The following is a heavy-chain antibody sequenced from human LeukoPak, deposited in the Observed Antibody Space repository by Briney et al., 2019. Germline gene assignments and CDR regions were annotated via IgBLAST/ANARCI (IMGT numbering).Heavy chain of an antibody. CDR3: ARDLGGIAGS. Sequence: GGSLRLSCAASGFTFSRYWMHWVRQVPGMGLEWVSRLNEDGRTTTYADPVQGRFTIYRDNGKNTLYLQMNSLRAEDTALYYCARDLGGIAGSWGQGALVTVSS. V-gene: IGHV3-74*01. D-gene: IGHD1-26*01. CDR1: GFTFSRYW. CDR2: LNEDGRTT. J-gene: IGHJ1*01.